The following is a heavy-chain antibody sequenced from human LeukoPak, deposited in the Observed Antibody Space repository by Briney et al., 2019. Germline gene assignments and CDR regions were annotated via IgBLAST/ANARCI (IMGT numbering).Heavy chain of an antibody. CDR2: INHSGST. CDR3: ARGLNFLVTMVRGPYNWFDP. V-gene: IGHV4-34*01. D-gene: IGHD3-10*01. Sequence: SETLSLTCAVYGGSFSSYYWSWIRQPPGKGLEWIGEINHSGSTNCNPSLKSRVTISVDTSKNQFSLKLSSVTAADTAVYYCARGLNFLVTMVRGPYNWFDPWGQGTLVTVSS. J-gene: IGHJ5*02. CDR1: GGSFSSYY.